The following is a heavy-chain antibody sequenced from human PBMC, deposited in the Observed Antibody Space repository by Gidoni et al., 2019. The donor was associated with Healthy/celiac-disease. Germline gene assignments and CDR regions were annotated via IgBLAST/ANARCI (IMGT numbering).Heavy chain of an antibody. J-gene: IGHJ3*02. Sequence: EVQLVESGGGLGKPGGSLRLSRATSGFTFSTAWISWVRQAPGQGLEWVGRIKGKTYGVTTDYAAPVKGRFTISRDDSKNTLYLKMNSLKTEDTAVYYCTTDWTYECGHPPKGAFDIWGQGTMVTVSS. CDR3: TTDWTYECGHPPKGAFDI. CDR2: IKGKTYGVTT. D-gene: IGHD3-22*01. V-gene: IGHV3-15*01. CDR1: GFTFSTAW.